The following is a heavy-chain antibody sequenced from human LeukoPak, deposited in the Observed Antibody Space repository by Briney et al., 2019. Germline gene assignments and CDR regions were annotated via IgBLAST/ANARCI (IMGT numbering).Heavy chain of an antibody. Sequence: GGSLRLSCVASGFTFSSYAMSWVRQAPGKGLEWVSAISGSGGSTYYADSVRGRFTISRDNSKNTLYLQMNSLRAEDTAVYYCAKEGSSWYYFDYWGQGTLVTVSS. CDR3: AKEGSSWYYFDY. J-gene: IGHJ4*02. D-gene: IGHD6-13*01. CDR1: GFTFSSYA. CDR2: ISGSGGST. V-gene: IGHV3-23*01.